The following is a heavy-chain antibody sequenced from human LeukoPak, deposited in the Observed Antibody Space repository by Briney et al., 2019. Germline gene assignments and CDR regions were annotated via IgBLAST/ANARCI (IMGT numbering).Heavy chain of an antibody. V-gene: IGHV3-73*01. CDR3: TRGSQSDDYYGMDV. Sequence: GGSLRLSCAASGFTFSGSAMHWVRQASGKGLEWVGRIRSKTKTYATAYAASVKGRFTISRDDSKNTAYLQMNSLKTEDTVVYYCTRGSQSDDYYGMDVWGQGTTVTVSS. J-gene: IGHJ6*02. CDR2: IRSKTKTYAT. CDR1: GFTFSGSA.